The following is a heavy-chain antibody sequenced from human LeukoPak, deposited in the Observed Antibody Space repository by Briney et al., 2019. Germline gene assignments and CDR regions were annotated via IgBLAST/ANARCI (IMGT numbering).Heavy chain of an antibody. CDR3: ARNPTALVSYGFDP. D-gene: IGHD5-18*01. Sequence: PSETLSLTCTVSRGSFSNYYWSSIRQPPGKELEWIGYIYYSGSTNYNPSLKSRVTISVDTSKNQFSLNLSSVTAADTAVYYGARNPTALVSYGFDPWGQGTLVTVSS. CDR1: RGSFSNYY. V-gene: IGHV4-59*12. CDR2: IYYSGST. J-gene: IGHJ5*02.